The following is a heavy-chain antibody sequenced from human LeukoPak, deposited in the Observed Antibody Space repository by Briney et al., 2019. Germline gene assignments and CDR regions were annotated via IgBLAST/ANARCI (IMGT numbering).Heavy chain of an antibody. Sequence: GGSLRLSCGASGFTFNSFSMNWVRQAPGKGLEWVSYISSSTSRIYYADSVKGRFTISRDSARRSLFLQMNSLRDEDTAVYYCARDIHWAFDYWGQGTLVTVSS. V-gene: IGHV3-48*02. CDR3: ARDIHWAFDY. D-gene: IGHD7-27*01. J-gene: IGHJ4*02. CDR2: ISSSTSRI. CDR1: GFTFNSFS.